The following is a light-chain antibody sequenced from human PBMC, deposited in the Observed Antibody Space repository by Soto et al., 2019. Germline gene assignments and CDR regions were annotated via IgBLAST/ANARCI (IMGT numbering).Light chain of an antibody. J-gene: IGKJ1*01. CDR3: QQYNNWPPWT. V-gene: IGKV3-15*01. CDR2: DAS. CDR1: QRVSRN. Sequence: EIVMTQSPATLSVSPGERATLSCRASQRVSRNLAWYQQKPGQAPRLHIYDASTRATGIPDRFSGSGSETEFTLTISSLQSEDYAIYYCQQYNNWPPWTFGQGTKVEIK.